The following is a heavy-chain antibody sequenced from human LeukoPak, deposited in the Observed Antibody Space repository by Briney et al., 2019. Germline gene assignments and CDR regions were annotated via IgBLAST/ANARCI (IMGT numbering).Heavy chain of an antibody. CDR1: GFTFDDYA. V-gene: IGHV3-9*01. CDR3: AKEVTFGGDKWFDY. J-gene: IGHJ4*02. Sequence: GGSLRLSCVASGFTFDDYAMHWVRQVPGKGLEWVSGIYWNSDTVGYADSVKGRFTISRDNAKKSLYLQMNSLRAEDTALYYCAKEVTFGGDKWFDYWGQGTLVTVSS. CDR2: IYWNSDTV. D-gene: IGHD3-16*01.